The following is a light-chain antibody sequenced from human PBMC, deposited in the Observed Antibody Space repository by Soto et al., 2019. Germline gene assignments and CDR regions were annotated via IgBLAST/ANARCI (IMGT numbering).Light chain of an antibody. Sequence: QSALTQPASVSGSPGQSITISCTGTSSDVGTYNYVTWHQQHPGKAPKLMIFEVSNRPSGVSNRFSGSKSGNTASLTISGLQAEDEADYYCSSYTTSSTGVVFGGGTQLTVL. CDR2: EVS. CDR1: SSDVGTYNY. J-gene: IGLJ2*01. CDR3: SSYTTSSTGVV. V-gene: IGLV2-14*01.